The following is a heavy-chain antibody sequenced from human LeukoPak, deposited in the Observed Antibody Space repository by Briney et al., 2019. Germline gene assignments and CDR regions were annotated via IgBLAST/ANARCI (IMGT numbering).Heavy chain of an antibody. V-gene: IGHV1-2*02. J-gene: IGHJ4*02. Sequence: ASVKVSCKASGYTFTGYYMHWVRQAPGQGLEWMGWINPNSGGTNYAQKFQGRVTMTRDTSISTAYMELSRLRSDDTAVYYCAKDIWPTVTTPGRTYFEYWGQGALVTVSS. CDR1: GYTFTGYY. D-gene: IGHD4-17*01. CDR2: INPNSGGT. CDR3: AKDIWPTVTTPGRTYFEY.